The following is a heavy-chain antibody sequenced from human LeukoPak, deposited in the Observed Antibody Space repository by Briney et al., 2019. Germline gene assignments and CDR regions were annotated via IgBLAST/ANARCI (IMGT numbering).Heavy chain of an antibody. D-gene: IGHD5-12*01. CDR1: GGSISSSSYY. Sequence: SETLSLTCTVSGGSISSSSYYWGWIRQPPGKGLEWIGSIYYSGSTYYNPSLKSRVTISVDTSKNQFSLKLSSVTAADTAVYYCASLDFSYSGYEAGYYYFDYWGQGTLVTVSS. CDR2: IYYSGST. V-gene: IGHV4-39*01. CDR3: ASLDFSYSGYEAGYYYFDY. J-gene: IGHJ4*02.